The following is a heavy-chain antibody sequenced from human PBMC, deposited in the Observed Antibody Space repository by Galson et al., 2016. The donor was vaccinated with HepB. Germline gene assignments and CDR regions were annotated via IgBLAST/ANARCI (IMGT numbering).Heavy chain of an antibody. CDR2: IKEDGSEK. J-gene: IGHJ4*02. D-gene: IGHD6-19*01. V-gene: IGHV3-7*01. CDR3: ARDLEPPVAVAGFDY. CDR1: GFTFSGYW. Sequence: SLRLSCAASGFTFSGYWMSWVRQAPGKGREWVANIKEDGSEKYYVASVKARFTISRDNAKNSLFLQMNSLRAEDNAVYYCARDLEPPVAVAGFDYWGQGTLVTVSS.